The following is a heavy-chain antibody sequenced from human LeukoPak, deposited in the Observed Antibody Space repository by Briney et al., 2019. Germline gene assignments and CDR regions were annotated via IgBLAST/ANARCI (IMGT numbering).Heavy chain of an antibody. CDR1: GFTFSSYS. D-gene: IGHD3-22*01. V-gene: IGHV3-21*01. CDR2: ISSSSSYI. J-gene: IGHJ4*02. CDR3: ARGWDYYDSSGYDY. Sequence: GGSLRLSCAASGFTFSSYSMNWVRQAPGKGLEWVSSISSSSSYIYYADSVKGRFTISRDNAKNSLYLQMNGLRAEDTAVYYCARGWDYYDSSGYDYWGQGTLVTVSS.